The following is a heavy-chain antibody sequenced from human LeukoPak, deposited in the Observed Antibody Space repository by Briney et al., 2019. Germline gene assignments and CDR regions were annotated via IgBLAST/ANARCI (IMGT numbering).Heavy chain of an antibody. Sequence: HPGGSLRLSCAASGFTVSSNYMSWVRQAPGKGLEWVSVIYSGGSTYYADSVKGRFTISRGNSKNTLYLQMNSLRVEDTAVYYCAREIYCSASSCTGGVFDIWGQGTIVTVSS. CDR2: IYSGGST. V-gene: IGHV3-53*01. CDR1: GFTVSSNY. CDR3: AREIYCSASSCTGGVFDI. J-gene: IGHJ3*02. D-gene: IGHD2-15*01.